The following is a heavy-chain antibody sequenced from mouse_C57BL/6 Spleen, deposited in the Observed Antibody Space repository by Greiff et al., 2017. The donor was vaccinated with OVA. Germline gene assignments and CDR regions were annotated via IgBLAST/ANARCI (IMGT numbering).Heavy chain of an antibody. CDR1: GFTFSDYG. Sequence: DVKLLESGGGLVKPGGSLKLSCAASGFTFSDYGMHWVRQAPEKGLEWVAYISSGSSTIYYADTVKGRFTISRDNAKNTLFLQMTSLRSEDTAMYYCANRASMDYWGQGTSVTVSS. V-gene: IGHV5-17*01. CDR3: ANRASMDY. CDR2: ISSGSSTI. D-gene: IGHD3-3*01. J-gene: IGHJ4*01.